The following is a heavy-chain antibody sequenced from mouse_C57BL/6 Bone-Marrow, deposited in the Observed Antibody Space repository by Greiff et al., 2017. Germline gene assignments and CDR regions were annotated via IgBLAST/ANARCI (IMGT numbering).Heavy chain of an antibody. V-gene: IGHV1-50*01. D-gene: IGHD2-12*01. CDR2: IDPSDSYT. CDR1: GYTFTSYW. Sequence: QVQLKQPGAELVKPGASVKLSCKASGYTFTSYWMQWVKQRPGQGLEWIGEIDPSDSYTNYNQKFKGKATLTVDTSSSTAYMQLSSLTSEDSAVYYCARLYDGAYWGQGTLVTVSA. CDR3: ARLYDGAY. J-gene: IGHJ3*01.